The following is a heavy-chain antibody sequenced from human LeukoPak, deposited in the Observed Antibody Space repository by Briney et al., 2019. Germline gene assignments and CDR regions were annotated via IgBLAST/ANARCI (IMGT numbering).Heavy chain of an antibody. CDR3: ASPATIAAARFTFNY. CDR1: GYTFTGYY. J-gene: IGHJ4*02. D-gene: IGHD6-13*01. V-gene: IGHV1-2*06. CDR2: INPNSGGT. Sequence: ASVKVSCKASGYTFTGYYMHWVRQAPGQGLEWMGRINPNSGGTNYAQKFQGRVTMTRDTSISTAYMELSRLRSDDTAVYYCASPATIAAARFTFNYWGQGTLVTVSS.